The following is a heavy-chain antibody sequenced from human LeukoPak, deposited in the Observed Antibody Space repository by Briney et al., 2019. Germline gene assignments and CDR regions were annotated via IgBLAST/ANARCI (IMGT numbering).Heavy chain of an antibody. J-gene: IGHJ4*02. CDR3: ARGLEGYDSSGYLHYFDY. V-gene: IGHV3-21*04. Sequence: PGGSLRLSCAASGFTFSSYSMNWVRQAPGKGLEWVSSISSSSSYIYYADSVKGRFTISRDNAKNSLYLQMNSLRAEDTAVYYCARGLEGYDSSGYLHYFDYWGQGTLVTVSS. D-gene: IGHD3-22*01. CDR1: GFTFSSYS. CDR2: ISSSSSYI.